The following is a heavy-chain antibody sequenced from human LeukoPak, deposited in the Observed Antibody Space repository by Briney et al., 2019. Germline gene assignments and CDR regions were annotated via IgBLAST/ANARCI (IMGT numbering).Heavy chain of an antibody. Sequence: SQTLSLTCTVSGGSISSGGYYWSWIRQHPGKGLEWIGYMYYSGSTYYSPSLKSRVTTSVDTSKNQFSLKLSSVTAADTAVYYCARAFGSDRWFDYWGQGTLVTVSS. V-gene: IGHV4-31*03. CDR1: GGSISSGGYY. D-gene: IGHD3-10*01. J-gene: IGHJ4*02. CDR3: ARAFGSDRWFDY. CDR2: MYYSGST.